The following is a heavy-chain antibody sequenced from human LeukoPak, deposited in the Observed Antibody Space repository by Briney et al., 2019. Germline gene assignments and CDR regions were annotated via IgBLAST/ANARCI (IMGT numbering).Heavy chain of an antibody. J-gene: IGHJ5*02. Sequence: SETLSLTCTVSGGSITSGDYYWSWIRQPPGKGLEWIGHIYYSGTTYYNSSLTSRVTILVDTSKKQFSLKLSSVTAADTAVYYCARSYSGYGFGWFDPWGQGTLVTVSS. CDR2: IYYSGTT. CDR1: GGSITSGDYY. V-gene: IGHV4-30-4*01. D-gene: IGHD5-12*01. CDR3: ARSYSGYGFGWFDP.